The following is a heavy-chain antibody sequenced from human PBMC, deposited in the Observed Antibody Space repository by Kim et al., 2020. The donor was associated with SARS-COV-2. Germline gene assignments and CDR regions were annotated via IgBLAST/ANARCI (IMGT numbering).Heavy chain of an antibody. CDR1: GYTFSSYG. V-gene: IGHV1-18*01. CDR2: ITPHNGDT. CDR3: STELVTLTVTILEY. J-gene: IGHJ4*02. Sequence: ASVKVSCKSSGYTFSSYGINWVRQAPGQGLEWVGRITPHNGDTTYEQRLQGRVTMTTDTSTTTAYLELRSLTSDDTAVYYCSTELVTLTVTILEYWGQGT. D-gene: IGHD4-17*01.